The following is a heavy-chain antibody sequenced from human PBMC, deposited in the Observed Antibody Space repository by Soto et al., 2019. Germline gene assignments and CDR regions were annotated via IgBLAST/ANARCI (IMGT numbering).Heavy chain of an antibody. CDR2: IYYSGST. CDR3: ASRWGTYFDF. V-gene: IGHV4-59*01. J-gene: IGHJ4*02. CDR1: GGSISSYY. Sequence: QVQLQESGPGLVKPSETLSLTCTVSGGSISSYYWSWIRQPPGKGLEWIGYIYYSGSTDYDPSLTSRVTLSVDTSKNQFSLTLSSVTAADTAVHSCASRWGTYFDFWGQGTLVTVSS. D-gene: IGHD7-27*01.